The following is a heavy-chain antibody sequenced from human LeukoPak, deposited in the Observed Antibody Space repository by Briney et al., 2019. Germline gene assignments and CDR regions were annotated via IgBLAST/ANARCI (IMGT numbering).Heavy chain of an antibody. CDR2: MKPNSGNT. V-gene: IGHV1-8*03. J-gene: IGHJ5*02. CDR1: GYTFTSYD. CDR3: ARGSWGYSSSTSCYNNWFDP. Sequence: SAVKVSCKASGYTFTSYDINWVRQATGQGLDWMEWMKPNSGNTGYAQEFQGRVTITRNTSISTAYMELSSLRSEDTDVYYCARGSWGYSSSTSCYNNWFDPWGQGTLVTVSS. D-gene: IGHD2-2*02.